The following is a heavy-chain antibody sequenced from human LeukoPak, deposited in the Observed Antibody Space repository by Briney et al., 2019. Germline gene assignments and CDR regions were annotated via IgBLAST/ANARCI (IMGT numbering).Heavy chain of an antibody. J-gene: IGHJ4*02. V-gene: IGHV3-30*04. CDR3: ARAHDY. CDR2: ISYDGSNK. Sequence: GRSLRLSCAASGFTFSGYAMHWVRQAPGKGLEWVAVISYDGSNKYYADSVKGRFTISRDNSKNTLYLQMNSLRAEDTAVYYCARAHDYWGQGTLVTVSS. CDR1: GFTFSGYA.